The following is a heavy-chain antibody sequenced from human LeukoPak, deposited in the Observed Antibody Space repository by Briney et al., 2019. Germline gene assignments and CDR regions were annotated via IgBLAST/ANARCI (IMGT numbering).Heavy chain of an antibody. D-gene: IGHD6-19*01. Sequence: TSETLSLTCTVSGGSISSYYWSWIRQPPGKGLEWIGYIYYSGSTNYNPSPKSRVTISVDTSKNQFSLKLSSVTAADTAVYYCASSHPRYSSGYDYWGQGTLVTVSS. CDR2: IYYSGST. CDR1: GGSISSYY. J-gene: IGHJ4*02. CDR3: ASSHPRYSSGYDY. V-gene: IGHV4-59*01.